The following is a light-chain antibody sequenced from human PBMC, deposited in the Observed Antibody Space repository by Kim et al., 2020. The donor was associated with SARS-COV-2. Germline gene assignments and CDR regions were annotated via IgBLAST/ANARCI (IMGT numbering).Light chain of an antibody. V-gene: IGLV3-1*01. CDR2: QDN. CDR3: QAWDSRVV. J-gene: IGLJ2*01. CDR1: KLGDKY. Sequence: VSVAPGQTASITCSGDKLGDKYACWYQQKPGQSPVLVIYQDNKRPSVIPERFSGSNSGNTATLTISGTQAMDEADYYCQAWDSRVVFGGGTQLTVL.